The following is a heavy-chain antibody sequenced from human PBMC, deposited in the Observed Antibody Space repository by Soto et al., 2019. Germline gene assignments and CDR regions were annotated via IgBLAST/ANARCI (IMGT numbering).Heavy chain of an antibody. D-gene: IGHD2-15*01. V-gene: IGHV1-18*01. CDR1: GYTFTSYG. CDR2: ISAYNGNT. J-gene: IGHJ6*02. CDR3: ARDTYCSGGSCYSNYYYYYGMDV. Sequence: QVQLVQSGAEVKKPGASVKVSCKASGYTFTSYGISWVRQAPGQGLEWMGWISAYNGNTNYAQKLQGRVTMTTDTSTSTDYMELRSLRSDDTAVYYCARDTYCSGGSCYSNYYYYYGMDVWGQGTTVTVSS.